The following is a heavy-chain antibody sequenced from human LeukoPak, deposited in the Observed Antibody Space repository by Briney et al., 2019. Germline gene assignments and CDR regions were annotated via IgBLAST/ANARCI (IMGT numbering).Heavy chain of an antibody. CDR2: IYYSGST. CDR3: ARAAKYYYDRSDEYFDY. CDR1: GGSISSYY. J-gene: IGHJ4*02. Sequence: SETLSLTCTVSGGSISSYYWSWIRQPPGKGLQWSGYIYYSGSTNYNPSLKSRVTISVDTSKNQFSLKLRSVTAADTAVYYCARAAKYYYDRSDEYFDYWGQGTLVTVSS. V-gene: IGHV4-59*01. D-gene: IGHD3-22*01.